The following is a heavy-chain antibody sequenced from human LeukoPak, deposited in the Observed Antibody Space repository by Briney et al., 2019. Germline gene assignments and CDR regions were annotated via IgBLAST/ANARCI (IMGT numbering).Heavy chain of an antibody. J-gene: IGHJ4*02. D-gene: IGHD3-10*01. CDR3: ARGGVDYYGSGTYYLMYYFDY. CDR1: GFTFSSYS. CDR2: ISSRSTYI. Sequence: GGSLRLSCAASGFTFSSYSMNWVRQAPGKGLEWVSSISSRSTYIYYADSVKGRFTISRDNAKNSLYLQMNSLRAEDTAVYFCARGGVDYYGSGTYYLMYYFDYWGQGALVTVSS. V-gene: IGHV3-21*04.